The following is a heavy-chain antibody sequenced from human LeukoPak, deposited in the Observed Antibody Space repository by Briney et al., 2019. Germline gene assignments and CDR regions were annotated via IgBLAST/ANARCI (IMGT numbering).Heavy chain of an antibody. CDR2: IYFSGST. V-gene: IGHV4-59*01. CDR3: ASRSSIWSGYQDTLYYFDS. D-gene: IGHD3-3*01. J-gene: IGHJ4*02. Sequence: PSETLSLTCTVSGGSISSYYWSWIRQPPGKRLEWIGHIYFSGSTNYNPSLKSRVTISVDTSKNQFSLKLSSVTAADTAVYYCASRSSIWSGYQDTLYYFDSWGQGTLVTVSS. CDR1: GGSISSYY.